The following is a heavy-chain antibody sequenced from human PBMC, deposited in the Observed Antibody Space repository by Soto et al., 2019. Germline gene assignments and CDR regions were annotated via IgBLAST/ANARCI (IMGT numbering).Heavy chain of an antibody. Sequence: GGSLRLSCAASGFTFSSYGMHWVRQAPGKGLEWVAVIWYDGSNKYYADSVKGRFTISRDNSKNTLYLQMNSLRAEDTAVYYCARDQTEYSRPGYGMDVWGQGTTVTVSS. CDR1: GFTFSSYG. J-gene: IGHJ6*02. V-gene: IGHV3-33*01. CDR2: IWYDGSNK. D-gene: IGHD5-18*01. CDR3: ARDQTEYSRPGYGMDV.